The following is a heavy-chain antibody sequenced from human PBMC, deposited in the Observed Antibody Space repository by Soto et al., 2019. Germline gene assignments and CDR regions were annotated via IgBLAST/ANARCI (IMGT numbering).Heavy chain of an antibody. CDR2: INHSGST. D-gene: IGHD6-6*01. CDR3: ARRRSPLQQLARSYCYFDP. J-gene: IGHJ2*01. Sequence: QVQLQQWGAGLLKPSETLSLTCAVYGGSFSGYYWSWIRQPPGKGLEWIGEINHSGSTNYNPSRKSRVTTSVNTSKNQLSLKLSSVTAADTAVYYCARRRSPLQQLARSYCYFDPWGRGTLVTVSS. V-gene: IGHV4-34*01. CDR1: GGSFSGYY.